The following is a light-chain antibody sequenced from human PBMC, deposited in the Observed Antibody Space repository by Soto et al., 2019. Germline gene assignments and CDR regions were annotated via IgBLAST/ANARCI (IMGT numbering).Light chain of an antibody. CDR2: GAS. CDR1: QSVSSN. CDR3: QQYNKWPT. V-gene: IGKV3-15*01. J-gene: IGKJ4*01. Sequence: EIVMTQSPATLSVSPGERATFSCRSSQSVSSNLAWYQQKPGQAPRLLIYGASTRATGIPARFSGSGSGTEFTLTISSLQSEDFAVYYCQQYNKWPTFGGGTKVEIK.